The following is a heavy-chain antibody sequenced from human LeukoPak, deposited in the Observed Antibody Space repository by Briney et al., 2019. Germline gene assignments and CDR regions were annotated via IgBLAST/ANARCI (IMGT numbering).Heavy chain of an antibody. Sequence: PGGSLRLSCAVSGFAVSSNYMSWVRQAPGKGLEWVSVIYSGGSTYYADSVKGRFTISGDNSKNTLYLRMNSLRAEDTAVYYCARGPRYFDYWGQGTLVTVSS. CDR3: ARGPRYFDY. CDR2: IYSGGST. V-gene: IGHV3-53*01. CDR1: GFAVSSNY. J-gene: IGHJ4*02.